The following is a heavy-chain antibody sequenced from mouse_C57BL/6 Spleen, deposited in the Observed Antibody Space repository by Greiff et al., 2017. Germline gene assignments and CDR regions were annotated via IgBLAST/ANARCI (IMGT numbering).Heavy chain of an antibody. D-gene: IGHD1-1*01. Sequence: EVQLQQSGPVLVKPGASVKMSCKASGYTFTDYYMNWVKQSHGKSLEWIGVINPYNGGTSYNQKFKGKATLTVDKSASTAYMELNSLTSEDSAVYYCARGYYGTFDVWGTGTTVTVSS. CDR3: ARGYYGTFDV. CDR2: INPYNGGT. V-gene: IGHV1-19*01. CDR1: GYTFTDYY. J-gene: IGHJ1*03.